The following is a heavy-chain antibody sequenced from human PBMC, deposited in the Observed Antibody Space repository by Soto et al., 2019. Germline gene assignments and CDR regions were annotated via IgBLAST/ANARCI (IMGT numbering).Heavy chain of an antibody. CDR3: ARLNSDHNSDPFDC. V-gene: IGHV3-7*01. J-gene: IGHJ4*02. Sequence: EVQLVESGGGLVQPGGALRLSCATSAFTFSSYWMSWVRQAPGKGLEWVANIKQDGSEIYYVDSVKGRFTIARDNDKDSLYLQMNSLRVEDTAIYYCARLNSDHNSDPFDCWGQGTLVTVSS. CDR1: AFTFSSYW. CDR2: IKQDGSEI. D-gene: IGHD1-20*01.